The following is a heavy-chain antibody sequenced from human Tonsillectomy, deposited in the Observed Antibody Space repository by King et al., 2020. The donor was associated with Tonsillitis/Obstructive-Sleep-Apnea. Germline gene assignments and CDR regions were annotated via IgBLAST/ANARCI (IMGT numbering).Heavy chain of an antibody. CDR2: INPNSGGT. CDR1: GYTFTGYY. CDR3: AGGGVRGVIPSGYYGMDV. V-gene: IGHV1-2*02. J-gene: IGHJ6*02. D-gene: IGHD3-10*01. Sequence: QLVQSGAEVKKPGASVKVSCKASGYTFTGYYMHWVRQAPGQGLEWMGWINPNSGGTNYAQKFQGRVTMTRDTSISTAYMELSRLRSDDTAVYYCAGGGVRGVIPSGYYGMDVWGQGTTVTVSS.